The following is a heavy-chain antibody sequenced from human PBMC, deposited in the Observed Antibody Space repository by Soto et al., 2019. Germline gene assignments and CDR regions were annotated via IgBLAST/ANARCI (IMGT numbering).Heavy chain of an antibody. CDR1: GYTFTNYG. CDR3: AREYCISTSCYGSDF. V-gene: IGHV1-18*01. D-gene: IGHD2-2*01. J-gene: IGHJ4*02. CDR2: VSTHNGDT. Sequence: ASVKVSCKASGYTFTNYGISWVRQAPGQGLERMGWVSTHNGDTKYARNLQGRLIMTTDTSTTTAYMELTSLRSDDTAVYYCAREYCISTSCYGSDFWGRGTLVTVSS.